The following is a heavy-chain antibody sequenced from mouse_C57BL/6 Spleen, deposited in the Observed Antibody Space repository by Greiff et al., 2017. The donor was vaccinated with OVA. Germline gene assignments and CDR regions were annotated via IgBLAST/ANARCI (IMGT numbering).Heavy chain of an antibody. CDR3: ARSDGKIV. V-gene: IGHV1-81*01. J-gene: IGHJ1*03. D-gene: IGHD2-1*01. Sequence: QVQLKQSGAELARPGASVKLSCKASGYTFTSYGISWVKQRTGQGLEWIGEIYPRSGNTYYNEKFKGKATLTADKSSSTAYMELRSLTSEDSAVYFCARSDGKIVWGTGTTVTVSS. CDR2: IYPRSGNT. CDR1: GYTFTSYG.